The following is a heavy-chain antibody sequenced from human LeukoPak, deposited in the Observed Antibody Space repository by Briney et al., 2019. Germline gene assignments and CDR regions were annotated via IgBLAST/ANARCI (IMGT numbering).Heavy chain of an antibody. J-gene: IGHJ4*02. CDR3: ARDLGYYYDSSGYYYTD. CDR1: GFTFSSYS. Sequence: PGGSLRLSCAASGFTFSSYSMNWVRQAPGKGLEWVSSTSSSSSYIYYADSVKGRFTISRDNAKNSLYLQMNSLRAEDTAVYYCARDLGYYYDSSGYYYTDWGQGTLVTVSS. V-gene: IGHV3-21*01. D-gene: IGHD3-22*01. CDR2: TSSSSSYI.